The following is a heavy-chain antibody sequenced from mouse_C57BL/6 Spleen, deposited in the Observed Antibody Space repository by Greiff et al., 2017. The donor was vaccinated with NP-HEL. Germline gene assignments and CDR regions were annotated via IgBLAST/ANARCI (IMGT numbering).Heavy chain of an antibody. CDR1: GYTFTDYN. CDR2: INPNNGGT. J-gene: IGHJ1*03. V-gene: IGHV1-18*01. Sequence: VHVKQSGPELVKPGASVKIPCKASGYTFTDYNMDWVKQSHGKSLEWIGDINPNNGGTISNQKFKGQATLTVDQSSSTAYMELRSLRSEDTAVYYCARRGNDGYPLYCDVWGTGTTVTVSS. D-gene: IGHD2-3*01. CDR3: ARRGNDGYPLYCDV.